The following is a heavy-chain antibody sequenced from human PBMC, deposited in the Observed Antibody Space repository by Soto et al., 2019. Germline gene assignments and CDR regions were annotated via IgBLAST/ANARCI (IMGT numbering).Heavy chain of an antibody. V-gene: IGHV1-3*01. J-gene: IGHJ6*02. CDR3: GGGSFPAGSSYHYGMDV. CDR1: GYTFTSSA. CDR2: INDGNDIT. D-gene: IGHD6-13*01. Sequence: ASVKVSCKASGYTFTSSAIHWVRQAPGQRLEWMGWINDGNDITKYSQRFQGRVTITRDTSASTAYMELSGLISEDTAVYYCGGGSFPAGSSYHYGMDVWGQGTTVTVSS.